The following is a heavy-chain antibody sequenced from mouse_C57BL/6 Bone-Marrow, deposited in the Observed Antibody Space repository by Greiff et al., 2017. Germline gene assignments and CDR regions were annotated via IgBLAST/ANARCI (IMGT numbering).Heavy chain of an antibody. V-gene: IGHV14-3*01. CDR3: ARTPPYYRNWYFDV. Sequence: DVKLVESVAELVRPGASVKLSCTASGFNIKNTYMHWVKQRPEQGLEWIGRIDPANGNTKYAPKFQGKGTIIADTSSTTAYLQLSSLTSEDTAISYCARTPPYYRNWYFDVWGTGTTVTVSS. CDR1: GFNIKNTY. CDR2: IDPANGNT. J-gene: IGHJ1*03. D-gene: IGHD1-1*01.